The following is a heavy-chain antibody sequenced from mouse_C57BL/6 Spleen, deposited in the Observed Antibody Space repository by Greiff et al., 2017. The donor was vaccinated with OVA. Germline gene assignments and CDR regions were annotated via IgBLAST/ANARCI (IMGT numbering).Heavy chain of an antibody. CDR1: GFIFSDYY. CDR2: INYDGSST. CDR3: ARDSNRFDY. D-gene: IGHD2-5*01. Sequence: EVMLAESEGGLVQPGSSMKLSCTASGFIFSDYYMAWVRQVPEKGLEWVANINYDGSSTYYLDSLKSRFIISRDNAKNILYLQMSSLKSEDTATYYCARDSNRFDYWGQGTTLTVSS. V-gene: IGHV5-16*01. J-gene: IGHJ2*01.